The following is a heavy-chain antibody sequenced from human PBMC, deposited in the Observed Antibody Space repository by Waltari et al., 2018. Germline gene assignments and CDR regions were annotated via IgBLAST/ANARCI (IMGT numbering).Heavy chain of an antibody. D-gene: IGHD2-15*01. CDR1: GGSFSGYY. CDR2: INHSGST. J-gene: IGHJ2*01. CDR3: ARTIGVVVVAAFPSDL. Sequence: QVQLQQWGAGLLKPSETLSLTCAVYGGSFSGYYWSWIRQPPGKGLEWIGEINHSGSTNYNPSLKSRVTISVDTSKNQFSLKLSSVTAADTAVYYCARTIGVVVVAAFPSDLWGRGTLVTVSS. V-gene: IGHV4-34*01.